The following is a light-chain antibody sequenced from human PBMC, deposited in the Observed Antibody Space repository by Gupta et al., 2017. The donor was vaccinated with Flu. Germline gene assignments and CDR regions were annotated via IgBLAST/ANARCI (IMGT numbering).Light chain of an antibody. CDR3: CSYAGSYTWV. J-gene: IGLJ3*02. CDR2: DVS. V-gene: IGLV2-11*01. Sequence: TSSDVGGYNYVSWYQQHPGKAPKLMIYDVSKRPSGVPDRFSGSKPGNTASLTISGLQAEDEADYYCCSYAGSYTWVFGGGTKLTVL. CDR1: SSDVGGYNY.